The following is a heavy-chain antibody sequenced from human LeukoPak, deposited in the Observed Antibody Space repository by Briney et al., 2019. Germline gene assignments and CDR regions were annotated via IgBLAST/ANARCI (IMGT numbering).Heavy chain of an antibody. CDR2: ISSSGSHI. Sequence: RTGGSLRLSCAASGLTFSSYSMNWVRHAPGKGLEWVSSISSSGSHIYYADSVEGRFTISRDKAKNSLYLQMNSLRAEDTAVYYWAGSHCTNGVCYNYFDYWGQGTLVTVSS. CDR1: GLTFSSYS. CDR3: AGSHCTNGVCYNYFDY. J-gene: IGHJ4*02. D-gene: IGHD2-8*01. V-gene: IGHV3-21*01.